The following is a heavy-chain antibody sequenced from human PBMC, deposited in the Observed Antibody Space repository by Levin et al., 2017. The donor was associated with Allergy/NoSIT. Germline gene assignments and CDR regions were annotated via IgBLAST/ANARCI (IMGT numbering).Heavy chain of an antibody. Sequence: SVKVSCKASGGTFSSYAISWVRQAPGQGLEWMGGIIPIFGTANYAQKFQGRVTITADESTSTAYMELSSLRSEDTAVYYCASDSSGYYYNLGDWGQGTLVTVSS. V-gene: IGHV1-69*13. J-gene: IGHJ4*02. CDR3: ASDSSGYYYNLGD. CDR1: GGTFSSYA. D-gene: IGHD3-22*01. CDR2: IIPIFGTA.